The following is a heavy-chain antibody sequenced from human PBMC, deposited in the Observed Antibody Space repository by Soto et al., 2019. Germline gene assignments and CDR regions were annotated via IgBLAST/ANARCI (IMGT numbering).Heavy chain of an antibody. CDR3: ARGLYYYDSSGYYVNWFDP. Sequence: TSETLSLTCAVYGGSFSGYYWSWIRQPPGKGLEWIGEINHSGSTNYNPSLKSRVTISVDTSKNQFSLKLSSVTAADTAVYYCARGLYYYDSSGYYVNWFDPWGQGTLVTVSS. CDR1: GGSFSGYY. D-gene: IGHD3-22*01. V-gene: IGHV4-34*01. J-gene: IGHJ5*02. CDR2: INHSGST.